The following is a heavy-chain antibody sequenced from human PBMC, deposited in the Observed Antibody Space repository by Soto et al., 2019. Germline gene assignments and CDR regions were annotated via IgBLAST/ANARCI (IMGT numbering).Heavy chain of an antibody. V-gene: IGHV2-5*02. Sequence: QITLKESGPTLVKPTQTLTLTCTFSGFSLSTSGVGVGWIRQPPGKALEWLALIYWDDDKRYSPSLKSRLTTTKDTSKNQVVLTMTNMDPVDTATYYCAHRSTPIAEPPDWFDPWGQGTLVTVSS. CDR1: GFSLSTSGVG. CDR3: AHRSTPIAEPPDWFDP. CDR2: IYWDDDK. D-gene: IGHD6-13*01. J-gene: IGHJ5*02.